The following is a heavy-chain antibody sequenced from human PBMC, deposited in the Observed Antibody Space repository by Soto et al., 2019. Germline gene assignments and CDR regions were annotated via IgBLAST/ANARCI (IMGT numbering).Heavy chain of an antibody. CDR2: IYYSGST. V-gene: IGHV4-39*01. CDR1: AGSISTSSYN. J-gene: IGHJ5*02. CDR3: ARHLVRAVNNWFDP. D-gene: IGHD3-10*02. Sequence: PSEPLSLAFTLSAGSISTSSYNRGWIRQPPGKGMEWIGSIYYSGSTYYNPSLKSRVTISVDTSKNQFSLKLSSVTAADTAVYYCARHLVRAVNNWFDPWGQGTLVTVS.